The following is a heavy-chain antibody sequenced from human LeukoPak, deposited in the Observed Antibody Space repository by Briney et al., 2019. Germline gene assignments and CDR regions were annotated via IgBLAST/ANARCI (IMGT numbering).Heavy chain of an antibody. J-gene: IGHJ6*02. CDR2: ISSSSSYI. D-gene: IGHD3-22*01. Sequence: GGSLRLSCAASGFTFSSYSMNWVHQAPGKGLEWVSSISSSSSYIYYADSVKGRFTISRDNAKNSLYLQMNSLRAEDTAVYYCARDVVVQYYYDSSGLSDVWGQGTTVTVSS. CDR3: ARDVVVQYYYDSSGLSDV. V-gene: IGHV3-21*01. CDR1: GFTFSSYS.